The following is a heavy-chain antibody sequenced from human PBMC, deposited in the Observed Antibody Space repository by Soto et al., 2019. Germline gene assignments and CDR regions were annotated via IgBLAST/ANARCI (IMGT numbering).Heavy chain of an antibody. V-gene: IGHV1-69*13. CDR2: IIPIFGTA. Sequence: SVKVSCKASAGTFSSYAISWVRQAPGQGLEWMGGIIPIFGTANYAQKFQGRVTITADESTSTAYMELSSLRSEDTAVYYCARDRPYSSSWYGDYWGQGTLVTGSS. CDR3: ARDRPYSSSWYGDY. CDR1: AGTFSSYA. D-gene: IGHD6-13*01. J-gene: IGHJ4*02.